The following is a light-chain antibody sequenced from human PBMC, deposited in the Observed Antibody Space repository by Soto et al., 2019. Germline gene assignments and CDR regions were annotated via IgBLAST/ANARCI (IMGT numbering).Light chain of an antibody. CDR2: EVS. V-gene: IGLV2-8*01. CDR1: SSDVGGYHY. CDR3: SSYAGSLYV. Sequence: QSVLTQPPSASGSPGQSVTISCTGTSSDVGGYHYVSWYQQHPGKAPKLMIYEVSKRPSGVPDRFSGSKSGNTASLTVSGLQAEDEADYYCSSYAGSLYVFGTGTKVTVL. J-gene: IGLJ1*01.